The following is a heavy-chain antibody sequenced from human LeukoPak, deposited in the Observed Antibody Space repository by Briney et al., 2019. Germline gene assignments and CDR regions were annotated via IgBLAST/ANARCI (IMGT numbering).Heavy chain of an antibody. J-gene: IGHJ4*02. CDR1: GFTFSSYA. Sequence: GGSLRLPCAASGFTFSSYAMSWVRQAPGKGLEWVSAISGSGGSTYYADSVKGRFTISRDNSKNTLYLQMNSLRAEDTAVYYCAKQLGSTSEGYWGQGTLVTVSS. D-gene: IGHD6-19*01. CDR3: AKQLGSTSEGY. CDR2: ISGSGGST. V-gene: IGHV3-23*01.